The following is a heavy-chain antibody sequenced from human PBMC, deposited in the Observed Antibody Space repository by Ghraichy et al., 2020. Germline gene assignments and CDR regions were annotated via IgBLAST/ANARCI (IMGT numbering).Heavy chain of an antibody. J-gene: IGHJ4*02. V-gene: IGHV3-48*02. D-gene: IGHD3-22*01. CDR2: ISNSGSTI. Sequence: GGSLRLSCAASGFTFSSYSMNWVRQAPGKGLEWVSYISNSGSTIYYADSGKGRFTISRDNAKNSLYLQMNSLRDEDTAVYYCARPPEAYYDSSGYSPFDYWGQGTLVTVSS. CDR1: GFTFSSYS. CDR3: ARPPEAYYDSSGYSPFDY.